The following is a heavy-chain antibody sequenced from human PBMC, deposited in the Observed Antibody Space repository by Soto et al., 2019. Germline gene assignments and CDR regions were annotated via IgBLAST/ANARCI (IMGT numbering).Heavy chain of an antibody. CDR1: GFTFSSYA. J-gene: IGHJ6*02. CDR2: ISGSGGST. V-gene: IGHV3-23*01. CDR3: AKGGSSIVVVPAAKGGDYYGMDV. Sequence: GSLRLSCAASGFTFSSYAMSWVRQAPGKGLEWVSAISGSGGSTYYADSVKGRFTISRDNSKNTLYLQMNSLRAEDTAVYYCAKGGSSIVVVPAAKGGDYYGMDVWGQGTTVTVSS. D-gene: IGHD2-2*01.